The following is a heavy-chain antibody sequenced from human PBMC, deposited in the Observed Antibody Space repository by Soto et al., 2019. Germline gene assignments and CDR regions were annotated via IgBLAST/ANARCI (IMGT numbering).Heavy chain of an antibody. CDR2: IWYDGSNK. CDR3: ARYSSSEYYFDY. Sequence: QVQLVESGGGVVQPGRSLRLSCAASGFTFSSYGMHWVRQAPGKGLEWVAVIWYDGSNKYYADSVKGRFTISRDNSKNTLYLQMNSLRAEDTAVYYCARYSSSEYYFDYWGQGTLFTVSS. CDR1: GFTFSSYG. J-gene: IGHJ4*02. V-gene: IGHV3-33*01. D-gene: IGHD6-13*01.